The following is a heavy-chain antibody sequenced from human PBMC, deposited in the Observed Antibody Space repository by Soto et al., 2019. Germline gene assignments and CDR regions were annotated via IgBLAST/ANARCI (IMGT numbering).Heavy chain of an antibody. J-gene: IGHJ4*02. CDR1: GGSINNSSFY. V-gene: IGHV4-39*01. CDR3: ARRPLVRGIIPYYFDS. Sequence: QLQLQESGPGLVKPSETLSLTCTVSGGSINNSSFYWGWVRQPPGKRLEWIGSIYYSGSAYYNPSLPRRLTISVDTSKHQFSLNLSSVTAADTAVYFCARRPLVRGIIPYYFDSWGQGTLVTVSS. D-gene: IGHD3-10*01. CDR2: IYYSGSA.